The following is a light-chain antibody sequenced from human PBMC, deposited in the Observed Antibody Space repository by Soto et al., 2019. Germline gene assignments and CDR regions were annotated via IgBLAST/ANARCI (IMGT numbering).Light chain of an antibody. Sequence: QSVLTQPASVSGSPGQSITISCTGTSSDLAIYNYVSWYQQQPGKAPKLMIYQVTNRPSGVSNRFSGSKSGNTASLTISGLQAEDEADYYCSSYTSSSTPVVFGGGTKLTVL. CDR2: QVT. V-gene: IGLV2-14*01. CDR1: SSDLAIYNY. CDR3: SSYTSSSTPVV. J-gene: IGLJ2*01.